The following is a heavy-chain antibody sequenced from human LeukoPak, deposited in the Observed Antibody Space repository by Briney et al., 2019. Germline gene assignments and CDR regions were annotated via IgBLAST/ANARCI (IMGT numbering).Heavy chain of an antibody. CDR2: IYSRGST. V-gene: IGHV4-39*07. J-gene: IGHJ5*02. CDR1: GGSISSSNYY. CDR3: ASRPNWFDP. Sequence: SETLSLTCIVSGGSISSSNYYWGWIRQSPGKGLEWIGSIYSRGSTYYNPSLKSRVIVSSDMSKNQFSLMLNSVTAADTAVYYCASRPNWFDPWGQGTLVTVSS.